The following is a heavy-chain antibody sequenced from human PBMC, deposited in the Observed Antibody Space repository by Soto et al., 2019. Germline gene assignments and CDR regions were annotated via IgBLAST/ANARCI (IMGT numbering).Heavy chain of an antibody. J-gene: IGHJ6*02. D-gene: IGHD3-3*01. CDR2: IIPIFGTA. Sequence: SVKVSCKASGGTFSSYAISWVRQAPGQGLEWMGGIIPIFGTANYAQKFQGRVTITADESTSTAYMELSSLRSEDTAVYYCARLLEWLNPYYYYGMDVWGQGTTVTVSS. CDR3: ARLLEWLNPYYYYGMDV. CDR1: GGTFSSYA. V-gene: IGHV1-69*13.